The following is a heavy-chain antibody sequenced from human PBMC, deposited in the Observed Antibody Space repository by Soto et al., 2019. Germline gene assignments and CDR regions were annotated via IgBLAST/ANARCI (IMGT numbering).Heavy chain of an antibody. J-gene: IGHJ4*02. CDR3: ARSPKDEATRGS. CDR1: GFTFSSYA. D-gene: IGHD3-10*01. CDR2: ISYDGSNK. Sequence: QVQLVESGGGVVQPGRSLRLSCAASGFTFSSYAMHWVRQAPGKGLEWVAVISYDGSNKYYADSVKGRFTISRDNSKNPLYLQMNSLRAEDTAVYYCARSPKDEATRGSWGQGTLVTVSS. V-gene: IGHV3-30-3*01.